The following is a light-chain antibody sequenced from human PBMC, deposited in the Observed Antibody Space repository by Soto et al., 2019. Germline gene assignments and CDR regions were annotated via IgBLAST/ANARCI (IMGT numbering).Light chain of an antibody. J-gene: IGLJ2*01. CDR2: EVS. V-gene: IGLV2-8*01. CDR1: SSDVGGYNY. CDR3: SSYVVSNNVV. Sequence: QSVLTQPPSASGSPGQSVTISCTGTSSDVGGYNYVSWYQQHPGKAPKVMIYEVSKRPSGVPDRFSGSKSGNTASLTVSGLQAEDEADYYCSSYVVSNNVVFGGGTKLTVL.